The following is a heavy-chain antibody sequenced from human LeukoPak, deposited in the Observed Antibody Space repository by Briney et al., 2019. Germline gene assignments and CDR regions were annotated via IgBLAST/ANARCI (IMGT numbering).Heavy chain of an antibody. Sequence: ASVKVSCKASGGTFSSYAISWVRQAPGQGLEWMGGIIPIFGTANYAQKFQGRVTITADESTSTAYMELSSLRSEDTAVYYCAMYGQWLVRGFDYWGQGTLVTVSS. V-gene: IGHV1-69*13. CDR3: AMYGQWLVRGFDY. CDR1: GGTFSSYA. CDR2: IIPIFGTA. J-gene: IGHJ4*02. D-gene: IGHD6-19*01.